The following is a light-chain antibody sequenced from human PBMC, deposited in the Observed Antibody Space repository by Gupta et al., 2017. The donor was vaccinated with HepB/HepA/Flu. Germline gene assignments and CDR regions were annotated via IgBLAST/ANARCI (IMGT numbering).Light chain of an antibody. CDR3: QQYKNWPPWT. CDR2: GAS. J-gene: IGKJ1*01. V-gene: IGKV3-15*01. Sequence: EIVMTQSPATLSVSPGERATLSCRASQTVSSNLAWYQQKPGQAPRLLIYGASTRDTGIPARFSGSGYGKELTLTISSRQSEDFAVYYCQQYKNWPPWTFGQGTKVEIK. CDR1: QTVSSN.